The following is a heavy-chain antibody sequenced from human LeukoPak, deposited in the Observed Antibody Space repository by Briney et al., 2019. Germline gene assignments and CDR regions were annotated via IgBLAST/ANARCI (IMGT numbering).Heavy chain of an antibody. CDR3: ARGVYSYGPLPFDY. J-gene: IGHJ4*02. V-gene: IGHV3-21*01. CDR1: GFIFSSYS. D-gene: IGHD5-18*01. CDR2: ISSSSSYI. Sequence: PGGSLRLSCAASGFIFSSYSMNWVRQAPGKGLEWVSSISSSSSYIYYADSVKGRFTISRDNAKNSLYLQMNSLRAEDTAVYYCARGVYSYGPLPFDYWGQGTLVTVSS.